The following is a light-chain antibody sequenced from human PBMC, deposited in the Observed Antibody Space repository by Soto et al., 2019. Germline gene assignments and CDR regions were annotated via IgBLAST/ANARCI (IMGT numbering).Light chain of an antibody. V-gene: IGKV3D-15*01. Sequence: VMSQSPPTLSVSPGDKDSLSCRANQTISNMLAWYQQKPGQAPRLLIYAASNRATGIPARFSGSGSGTNFTLAISSLQSEDFAVYFCQQYAYWPETFGQGTKVDIK. CDR1: QTISNM. J-gene: IGKJ1*01. CDR2: AAS. CDR3: QQYAYWPET.